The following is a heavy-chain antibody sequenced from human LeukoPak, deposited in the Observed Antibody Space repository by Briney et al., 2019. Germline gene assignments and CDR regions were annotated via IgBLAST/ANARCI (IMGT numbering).Heavy chain of an antibody. CDR3: ARGSTSSSRWFDP. CDR1: GGSFSGYY. CDR2: INHSGST. D-gene: IGHD6-13*01. V-gene: IGHV4-34*01. J-gene: IGHJ5*02. Sequence: SETLSLTCAVYGGSFSGYYWSWTRQPPGKGLEWIGEINHSGSTNCNPSLKSRVTISVDTSKNQFSLKLSSVTAADTAVYYCARGSTSSSRWFDPWGQGTLVTVSS.